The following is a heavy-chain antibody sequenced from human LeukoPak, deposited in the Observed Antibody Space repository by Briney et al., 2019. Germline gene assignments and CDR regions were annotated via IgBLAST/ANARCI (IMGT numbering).Heavy chain of an antibody. J-gene: IGHJ4*02. CDR3: ASLTENDY. V-gene: IGHV3-30*01. CDR2: ISYDGSNK. CDR1: GFTFSSYA. Sequence: GGSLRLSCAAFGFTFSSYAMHWVRQAPGKGLEWVAVISYDGSNKYYADSVKGRFTISRDNSKNTLYLQMNSLRAEDTAVYYCASLTENDYWGQGTLVTVSS.